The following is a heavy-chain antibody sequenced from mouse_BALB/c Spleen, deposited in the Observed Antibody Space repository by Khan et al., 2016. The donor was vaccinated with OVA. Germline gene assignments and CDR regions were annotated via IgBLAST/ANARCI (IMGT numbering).Heavy chain of an antibody. Sequence: ESGPGLVKPSQSLSLTCTVTGYSITSDYAWNWIRQFPGNKLEWMGYISYSGSTNYNPALKSRISITRDTSKNQFFLQLNSVTTEDTATYYCARDGSQYNYAMDYWGQGTSVTVSS. J-gene: IGHJ4*01. CDR3: ARDGSQYNYAMDY. V-gene: IGHV3-2*02. CDR1: GYSITSDYA. D-gene: IGHD2-3*01. CDR2: ISYSGST.